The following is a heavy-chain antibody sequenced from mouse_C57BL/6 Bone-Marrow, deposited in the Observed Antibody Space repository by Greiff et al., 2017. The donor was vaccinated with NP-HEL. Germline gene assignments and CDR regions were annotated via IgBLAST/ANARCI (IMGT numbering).Heavy chain of an antibody. Sequence: EVQGVESGPVLVKPGASVKMSCKASGYTFTDYYMNWVKQSHGKSLEWIGVINPYNGGTSYNQKFKGKATLTVDKSSSTAYMELNSLTSEDSAVYYCARWGWVDYWGQGTTLTVSS. V-gene: IGHV1-19*01. CDR1: GYTFTDYY. CDR3: ARWGWVDY. D-gene: IGHD2-3*01. J-gene: IGHJ2*01. CDR2: INPYNGGT.